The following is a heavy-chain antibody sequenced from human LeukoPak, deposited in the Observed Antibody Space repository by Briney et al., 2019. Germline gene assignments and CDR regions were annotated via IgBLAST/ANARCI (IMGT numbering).Heavy chain of an antibody. CDR3: ARPGIAARPDXFDY. CDR1: GGSFSGYY. J-gene: IGHJ4*02. CDR2: INHSGST. D-gene: IGHD6-6*01. Sequence: PSETLSLTCAVYGGSFSGYYWSWIRQPPGKGLEWIGEINHSGSTNYNPSLKSRVTISVDTSKSQFSLKLSSVTAADTAVYYCARPGIAARPDXFDYWGQGTLVTVSS. V-gene: IGHV4-34*01.